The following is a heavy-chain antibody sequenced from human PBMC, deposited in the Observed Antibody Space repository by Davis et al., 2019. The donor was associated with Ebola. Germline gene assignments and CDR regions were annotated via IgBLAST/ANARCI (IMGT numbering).Heavy chain of an antibody. CDR1: GGTSSSNA. CDR2: ISAYNGNT. D-gene: IGHD3-16*01. Sequence: AASVKVSCKASGGTSSSNAISWVRQAPGQGLEWMGWISAYNGNTNYARKFQGRVIMTTDTSTSTAYMELRGLRSDDTAVYYCASLSATYGAFDYWGQGTLVTVSS. CDR3: ASLSATYGAFDY. J-gene: IGHJ4*02. V-gene: IGHV1-18*04.